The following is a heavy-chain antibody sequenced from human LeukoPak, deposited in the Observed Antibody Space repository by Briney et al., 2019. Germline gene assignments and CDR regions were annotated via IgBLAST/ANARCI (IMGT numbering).Heavy chain of an antibody. Sequence: GGSLRLSCAASGFTFSNAWMSWVRQAPGKGLEWVGRIKSKTDGGTTDYAAPVKGRFTISRDDSKNTLYLQMNSLKTEDTAVYYCTTEDIVVVVAATHIPWGLGTLVTVSS. CDR3: TTEDIVVVVAATHIP. CDR2: IKSKTDGGTT. D-gene: IGHD2-15*01. V-gene: IGHV3-15*01. CDR1: GFTFSNAW. J-gene: IGHJ5*02.